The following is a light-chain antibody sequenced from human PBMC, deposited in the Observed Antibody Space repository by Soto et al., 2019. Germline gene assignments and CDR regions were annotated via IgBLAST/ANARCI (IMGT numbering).Light chain of an antibody. CDR3: LQRSSWPIT. V-gene: IGKV3-11*01. J-gene: IGKJ5*01. CDR2: DAS. Sequence: ETVLTQSPSTLFLSPGERATLSCRASQSVSRLLAWYQQKPGQAPRLLIYDASSRATGIPARFSGSGSGTDFTLTITSLEPEDSAVYYCLQRSSWPITFGQGTRLDIK. CDR1: QSVSRL.